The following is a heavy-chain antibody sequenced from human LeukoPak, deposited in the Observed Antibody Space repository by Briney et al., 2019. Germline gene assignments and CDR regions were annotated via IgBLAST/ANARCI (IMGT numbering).Heavy chain of an antibody. CDR1: GYTFTGYY. CDR3: ARGTYCGGDCIGN. J-gene: IGHJ4*02. Sequence: ASVKVSCKASGYTFTGYYVHWVRQAPGHGLEWMGWINPNSGGTNYAQKFQGRVTMTRDTSISTAYMERSRLRSDDTAVYYCARGTYCGGDCIGNWGQGTLVIVSS. CDR2: INPNSGGT. D-gene: IGHD2-21*02. V-gene: IGHV1-2*02.